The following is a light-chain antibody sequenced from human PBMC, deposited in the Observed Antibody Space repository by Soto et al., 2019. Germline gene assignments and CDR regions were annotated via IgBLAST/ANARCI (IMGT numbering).Light chain of an antibody. V-gene: IGKV3-20*01. CDR1: QSVRSNY. Sequence: EILLTQSQDTLSLSPGERATLSCRASQSVRSNYLAWYQQKPGQAPRFLIYDASSRATGIPDRFSGSGSGTDFTLTISRLEPEDFAVYYCQQYGSSPLTFGGGTKVEIK. CDR2: DAS. J-gene: IGKJ4*01. CDR3: QQYGSSPLT.